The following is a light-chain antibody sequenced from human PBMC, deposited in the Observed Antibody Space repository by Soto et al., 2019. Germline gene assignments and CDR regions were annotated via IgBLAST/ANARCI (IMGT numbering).Light chain of an antibody. J-gene: IGKJ1*01. CDR3: QQYGSSPRT. V-gene: IGKV3-20*01. CDR1: QSVSSN. Sequence: EIAMTQSPASLSVYQRETATLSCRASQSVSSNLAWYQQKPGQAPRLLIYGASKRATGIPDRFSGSGSGTDFTLTISRLEPEDFAVYCCQQYGSSPRTFGQGTNVDIK. CDR2: GAS.